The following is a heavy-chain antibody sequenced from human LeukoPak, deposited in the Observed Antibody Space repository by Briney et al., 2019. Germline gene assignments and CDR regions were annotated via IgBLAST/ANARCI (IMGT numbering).Heavy chain of an antibody. Sequence: PGGSLRLSCAASGFTFSSYAMSWVRQAPGKGLEWVSAISGRGGVTYYADSVKGRFTISRDNAKNSLYLQMNSLRAEDTAVYYCARWYSSGWYGFDYWGQGTLVTVSS. D-gene: IGHD6-19*01. CDR3: ARWYSSGWYGFDY. CDR2: ISGRGGVT. J-gene: IGHJ4*02. CDR1: GFTFSSYA. V-gene: IGHV3-23*01.